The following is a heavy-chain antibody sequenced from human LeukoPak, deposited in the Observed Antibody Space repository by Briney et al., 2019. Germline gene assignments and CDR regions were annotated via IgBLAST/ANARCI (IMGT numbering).Heavy chain of an antibody. CDR3: AKVRMITMIAYDAFDI. D-gene: IGHD3-22*01. CDR1: GFTFSSYA. J-gene: IGHJ3*02. V-gene: IGHV3-23*01. CDR2: ISGSSSST. Sequence: GGSLRLSCAASGFTFSSYAMRWVRQAPGKGLEWVSAISGSSSSTYYTDSVKGRFSISRDNSKNTLYLQMNSLRAEDTAVYYCAKVRMITMIAYDAFDIWGQGTMVTVSS.